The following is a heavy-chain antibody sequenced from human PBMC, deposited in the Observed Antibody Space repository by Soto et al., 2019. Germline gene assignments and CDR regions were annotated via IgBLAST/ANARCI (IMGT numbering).Heavy chain of an antibody. CDR3: ARGRDYYDFWSGPGWAEYFQH. J-gene: IGHJ1*01. Sequence: GGSLRLSCAASGFTFSSYAMHWVRQAPGKGLEWVAVISYDGSNKYYADSVKGRFTISRDNSKNTLYLQMNSLRAEDTAVYYCARGRDYYDFWSGPGWAEYFQHWGQGTLVTVSS. CDR2: ISYDGSNK. V-gene: IGHV3-30-3*01. CDR1: GFTFSSYA. D-gene: IGHD3-3*01.